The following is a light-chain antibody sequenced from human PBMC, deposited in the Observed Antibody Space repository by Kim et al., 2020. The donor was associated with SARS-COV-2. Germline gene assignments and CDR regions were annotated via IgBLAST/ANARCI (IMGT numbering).Light chain of an antibody. Sequence: QLVLTQPPSASGTPGQRVTISCSGSNSNVGPNYVYWYQQLPGTTPKLLIFKTDQRPSGVPDRFSGSKSGTSASLAISGLRSEDEADYYCATWDNSLGAWVFGGGTQLTVL. CDR2: KTD. CDR3: ATWDNSLGAWV. CDR1: NSNVGPNY. V-gene: IGLV1-47*01. J-gene: IGLJ3*02.